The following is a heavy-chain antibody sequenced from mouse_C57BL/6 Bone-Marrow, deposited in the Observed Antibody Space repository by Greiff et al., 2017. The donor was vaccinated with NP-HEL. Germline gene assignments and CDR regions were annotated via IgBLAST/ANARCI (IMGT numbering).Heavy chain of an antibody. CDR3: ARAICYGNPYYFDY. Sequence: VQLQQPGAELVKPGASVKMSCKASGYTFTSYWITWVKQRPGQGLEWIGDIYPGSGSTTYNAKFKSKATLTVDTSSSKAYMQLSSLKSEAAAVAYYARAICYGNPYYFDYWGQGTTLTVSS. V-gene: IGHV1-55*01. J-gene: IGHJ2*01. D-gene: IGHD2-1*01. CDR2: IYPGSGST. CDR1: GYTFTSYW.